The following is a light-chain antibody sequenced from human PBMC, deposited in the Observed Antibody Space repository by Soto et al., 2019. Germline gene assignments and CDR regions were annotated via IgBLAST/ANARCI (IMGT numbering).Light chain of an antibody. CDR1: SSNIGAGYD. V-gene: IGLV1-40*01. Sequence: QSVLTQPPSVSGAPGQRVTISCTGSSSNIGAGYDVHWYQKLPGTAPKLLIYGNSNRPSGVPDRFSGSKSGTSASLAITGLQAEDEADYYCQSYDSSLSGYNYVFGTGTKLTVL. CDR3: QSYDSSLSGYNYV. J-gene: IGLJ1*01. CDR2: GNS.